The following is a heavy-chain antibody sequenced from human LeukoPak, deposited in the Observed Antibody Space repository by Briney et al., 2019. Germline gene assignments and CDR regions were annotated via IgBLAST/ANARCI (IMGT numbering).Heavy chain of an antibody. D-gene: IGHD3-3*01. CDR3: AKDLSIFGVVIPFDY. Sequence: PGGSLRLSCVASGFTFSSYAMSWVRQTPGKGLEWVSAISGSGGSTYYADSVKGRFTISRDNSKNTLYLQMNSLRAEDTAVYYCAKDLSIFGVVIPFDYWGQGTLVTVSS. J-gene: IGHJ4*02. CDR2: ISGSGGST. CDR1: GFTFSSYA. V-gene: IGHV3-23*01.